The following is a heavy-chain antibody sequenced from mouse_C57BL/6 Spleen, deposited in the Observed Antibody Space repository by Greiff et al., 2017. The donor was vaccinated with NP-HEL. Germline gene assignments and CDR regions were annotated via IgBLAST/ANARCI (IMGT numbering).Heavy chain of an antibody. CDR3: ARARQLRLAY. J-gene: IGHJ2*01. D-gene: IGHD3-2*02. V-gene: IGHV3-6*01. CDR2: ISYDGSN. Sequence: EVQLQQSGPGLVKPSQSLSLTCSVTGYSITSGYYWNWIRQFPGNKLEWMGYISYDGSNNYNPSLKNRISITRDTSKNQFFLKLNSVTTEDTATYYCARARQLRLAYWGQGTTLTVSS. CDR1: GYSITSGYY.